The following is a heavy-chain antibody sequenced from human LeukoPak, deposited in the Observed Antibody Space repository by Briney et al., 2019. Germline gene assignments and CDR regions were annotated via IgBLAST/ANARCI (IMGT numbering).Heavy chain of an antibody. Sequence: GSLRLSCAASGFTFSSYAMSWVRQPPGKGLEWIGEIYHSGSTNYNPSLKSRVTMSVDTSKNQFSLKLSSVTAADTAVYYCARVGPTPYFDYWGQGTLVTVSS. CDR1: GFTFSSYAM. D-gene: IGHD2-15*01. J-gene: IGHJ4*02. CDR3: ARVGPTPYFDY. V-gene: IGHV4-4*02. CDR2: IYHSGST.